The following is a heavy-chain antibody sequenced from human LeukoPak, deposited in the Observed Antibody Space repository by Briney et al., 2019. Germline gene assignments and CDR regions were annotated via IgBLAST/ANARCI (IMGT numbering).Heavy chain of an antibody. J-gene: IGHJ4*02. D-gene: IGHD1-26*01. CDR2: ISWNSGSI. Sequence: GGSLRLSCAASGFTFDDYAMHWVRHAPGKGLEWVSGISWNSGSIGYADSVKGRFTISRDNAKNSLYLQMNSLRAEDTALYYCAKASYGSPYYFDYWGQGTLVTVSS. V-gene: IGHV3-9*01. CDR1: GFTFDDYA. CDR3: AKASYGSPYYFDY.